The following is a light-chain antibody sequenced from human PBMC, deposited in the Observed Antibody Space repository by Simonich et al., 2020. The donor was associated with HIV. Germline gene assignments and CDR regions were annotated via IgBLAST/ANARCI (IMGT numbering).Light chain of an antibody. CDR3: QQFFSTPWT. CDR1: QGVSNS. Sequence: DILMTQSPSSLPASVGDRVTITCRASQGVSNSLAWYQQKPGKAPKRLLSASSRLESGVASRFSGSGAGTDYTLTISSLQPEDFATYYCQQFFSTPWTFGQGTKVEIK. V-gene: IGKV1-NL1*01. CDR2: ASS. J-gene: IGKJ1*01.